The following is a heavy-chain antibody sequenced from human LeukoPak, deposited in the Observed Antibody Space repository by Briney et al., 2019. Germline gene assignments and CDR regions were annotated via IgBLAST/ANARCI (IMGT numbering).Heavy chain of an antibody. CDR1: GGSISSSSYY. J-gene: IGHJ4*02. CDR2: IYYSGST. CDR3: ASLAYSSGWYVARIFDY. D-gene: IGHD6-19*01. V-gene: IGHV4-39*07. Sequence: SETLSLTCTVSGGSISSSSYYWGWIRQPPGKGLEWIGSIYYSGSTYYNPSLKSRVTISVDTSKNQFSLKLSSVTAADTAVYYCASLAYSSGWYVARIFDYWGQGTLVTVSS.